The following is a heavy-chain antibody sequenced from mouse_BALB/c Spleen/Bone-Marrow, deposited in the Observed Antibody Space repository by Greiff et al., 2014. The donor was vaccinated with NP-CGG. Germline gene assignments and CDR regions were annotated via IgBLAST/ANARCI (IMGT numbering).Heavy chain of an antibody. CDR3: ARRYGSLWYFDV. CDR2: INPSSGYT. Sequence: VQVVESGAELAKPGASVKMSCKASGYTFTDYWMHWVKQRPGQGLEWIGYINPSSGYTEYNQNFKDKATLTADKSSSTAYMQLNILTSEDSAVYYCARRYGSLWYFDVWGAGTTVTVSS. V-gene: IGHV1-7*01. J-gene: IGHJ1*01. CDR1: GYTFTDYW. D-gene: IGHD1-1*01.